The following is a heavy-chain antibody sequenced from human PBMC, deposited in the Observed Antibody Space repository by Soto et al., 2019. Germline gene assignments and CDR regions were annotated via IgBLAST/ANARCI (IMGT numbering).Heavy chain of an antibody. CDR2: IYHNGTT. V-gene: IGHV4-4*02. J-gene: IGHJ4*02. CDR1: GGSIISSHW. CDR3: ARGPEY. Sequence: SETLSLTCAVSGGSIISSHWWTWVRPSPGKGLEWVGEIYHNGTTNYNPSFKSRLTISVDTSRNQFPLNLNPVTARDTATYFCARGPEYWGPGKLVTVSS.